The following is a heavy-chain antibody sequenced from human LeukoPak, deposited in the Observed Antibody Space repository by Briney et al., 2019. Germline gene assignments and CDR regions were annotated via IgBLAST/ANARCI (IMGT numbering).Heavy chain of an antibody. Sequence: ASVKVSCKASGGTFSSYAINWVRQATGQGLEWMGWMNPNSGNTGYAQKFQGRVTMTRNTSISTAYMELSSLRSEDTAVYYCARAREVGFWSGYYRVITSNYYYYMDVWGKGTTVTVSS. CDR3: ARAREVGFWSGYYRVITSNYYYYMDV. J-gene: IGHJ6*03. V-gene: IGHV1-8*02. CDR1: GGTFSSYA. CDR2: MNPNSGNT. D-gene: IGHD3-3*01.